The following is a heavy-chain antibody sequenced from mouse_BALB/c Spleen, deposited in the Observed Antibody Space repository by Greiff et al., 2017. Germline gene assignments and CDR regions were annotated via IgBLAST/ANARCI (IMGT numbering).Heavy chain of an antibody. CDR1: GDSITSGY. CDR2: ISYSGST. D-gene: IGHD2-4*01. Sequence: VQLKESGPSLVKPSQTLSLTCSVTGDSITSGYWNWIRKFPGNKLEYMGYISYSGSTYYNPSLKSRISITRDTSKNQYYLQLNSVTTEDTATYYCARSATMITTGFAYWGQGTLVTVSA. CDR3: ARSATMITTGFAY. V-gene: IGHV3-8*02. J-gene: IGHJ3*01.